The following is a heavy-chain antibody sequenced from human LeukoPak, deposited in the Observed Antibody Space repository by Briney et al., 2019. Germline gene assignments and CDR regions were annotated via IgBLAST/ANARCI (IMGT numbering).Heavy chain of an antibody. J-gene: IGHJ6*03. CDR1: GFTFSSYN. Sequence: GGSLRLSCAASGFTFSSYNMNSVRQAPGKGLEWVSSITSSSSYIYYADSVKGRFTISRDNAKNSLYLQINSLRAEDTAVYYCARDPYSGGYGDYYYYYMDVWGKGTTVTISS. CDR2: ITSSSSYI. CDR3: ARDPYSGGYGDYYYYYMDV. V-gene: IGHV3-21*01. D-gene: IGHD1-26*01.